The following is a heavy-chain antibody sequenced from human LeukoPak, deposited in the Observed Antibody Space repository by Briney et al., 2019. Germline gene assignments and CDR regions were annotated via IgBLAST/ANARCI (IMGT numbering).Heavy chain of an antibody. CDR3: VRDRGEFSYSHDY. D-gene: IGHD1-26*01. CDR1: GASISSHY. Sequence: PSETLSLTCNVSGASISSHYWNWIRQPAGKGLEWIGRIYNTGSANYNPSLKSRVTMSLDTSRNQISLKLTSVTAADTAVYYCVRDRGEFSYSHDYWGQGTLVTVSS. CDR2: IYNTGSA. J-gene: IGHJ4*02. V-gene: IGHV4-4*07.